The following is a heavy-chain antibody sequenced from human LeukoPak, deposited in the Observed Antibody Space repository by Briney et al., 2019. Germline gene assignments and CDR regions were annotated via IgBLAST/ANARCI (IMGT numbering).Heavy chain of an antibody. Sequence: SETLSLTCTVSGGSFSTYYWSWIRQPPGKGLEWIGYIHHSGTTNYNPSLKSPVTISVDTSRNPLSLKLSSVTAADTAVYYCARAYCGGDCRRYYFDYWGQGTLVTVSS. V-gene: IGHV4-59*01. D-gene: IGHD2-21*02. CDR3: ARAYCGGDCRRYYFDY. CDR2: IHHSGTT. CDR1: GGSFSTYY. J-gene: IGHJ4*02.